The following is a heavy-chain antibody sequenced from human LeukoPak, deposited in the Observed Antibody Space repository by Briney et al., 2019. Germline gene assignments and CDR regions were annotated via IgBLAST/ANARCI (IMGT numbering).Heavy chain of an antibody. V-gene: IGHV3-48*03. CDR2: ISSSGSTI. D-gene: IGHD2-2*01. CDR3: ASAYCSSTSCYFAGYFDY. CDR1: GFTFSSYE. J-gene: IGHJ4*02. Sequence: GGSLRLSCAASGFTFSSYEINWVRQAPGKGLEWVSYISSSGSTIYYADSVKGRFTISRDNAKNSLYLQMNSLRAEDTAVYYCASAYCSSTSCYFAGYFDYWGQGTLVTVSS.